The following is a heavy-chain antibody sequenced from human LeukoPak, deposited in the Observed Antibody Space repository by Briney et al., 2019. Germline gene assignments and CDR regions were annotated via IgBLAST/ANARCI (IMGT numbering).Heavy chain of an antibody. D-gene: IGHD2-2*01. Sequence: PGGSLRLSCAASGFTFNDYGLHWVRQAPGKGLEWVAVIWYDGSNKYYADSVKGRFTISRDNSKNTLFLQMNSLRAEDTAVYYCATEAMCSSTSCTFDSWGQGTLVTVSS. CDR1: GFTFNDYG. V-gene: IGHV3-33*01. CDR3: ATEAMCSSTSCTFDS. J-gene: IGHJ4*02. CDR2: IWYDGSNK.